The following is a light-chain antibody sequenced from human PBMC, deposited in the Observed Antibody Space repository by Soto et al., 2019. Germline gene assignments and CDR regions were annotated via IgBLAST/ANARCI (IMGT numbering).Light chain of an antibody. CDR2: WAS. Sequence: DIVITQSPYSLAVSLCERATINCKSSESVFYSSNNKNYLAWYQQKPGQPPKLLIYWASTRESGVPDRFSGSGSGTDFTLTISSLQAEDVAVYYCQQYYSTPRTFGQGTKVDI. CDR3: QQYYSTPRT. J-gene: IGKJ1*01. V-gene: IGKV4-1*01. CDR1: ESVFYSSNNKNY.